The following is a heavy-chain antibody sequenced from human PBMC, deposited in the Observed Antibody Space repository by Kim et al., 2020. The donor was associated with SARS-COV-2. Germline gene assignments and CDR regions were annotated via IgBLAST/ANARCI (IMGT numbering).Heavy chain of an antibody. CDR1: GFTFSSYE. Sequence: GGSLRLSCAASGFTFSSYEMNWVRQAPGKGLEWVSYISSSGSTIYYADSVKGRFTISRDNAKNSLYLQKNSMRAEETAVYYCAREGDGYNWGASGYWGQGTLGTVS. V-gene: IGHV3-48*03. CDR2: ISSSGSTI. J-gene: IGHJ4*02. D-gene: IGHD5-12*01. CDR3: AREGDGYNWGASGY.